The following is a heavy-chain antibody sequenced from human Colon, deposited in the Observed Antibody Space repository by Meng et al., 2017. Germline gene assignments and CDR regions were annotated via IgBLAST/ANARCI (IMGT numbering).Heavy chain of an antibody. CDR1: GGSISSRNW. CDR2: IYHSGST. D-gene: IGHD4-17*01. V-gene: IGHV4-4*02. Sequence: QVERQGSVPGLVKPSGTLSVTCAVFGGSISSRNWWSWVRQPPGKGLEWIGEIYHSGSTNYNPSLKSRVTISVDKSKNQFSLKLGSVTAADTAVYYCARVRIYGFSDYWGQGTLVTVSS. J-gene: IGHJ4*02. CDR3: ARVRIYGFSDY.